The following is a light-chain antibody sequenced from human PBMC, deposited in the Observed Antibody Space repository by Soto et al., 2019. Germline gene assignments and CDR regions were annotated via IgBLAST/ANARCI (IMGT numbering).Light chain of an antibody. Sequence: DIQMTQSPSSLSASVGDRVSITCQASQDISNYLNWYQQKVGRAPKLLIYDASNLETGVPSRFSGSGSGTDFTFTISSLQPEDSATYYCQQYDNLPLTFGGGTKVDIK. V-gene: IGKV1-33*01. CDR1: QDISNY. CDR3: QQYDNLPLT. CDR2: DAS. J-gene: IGKJ4*01.